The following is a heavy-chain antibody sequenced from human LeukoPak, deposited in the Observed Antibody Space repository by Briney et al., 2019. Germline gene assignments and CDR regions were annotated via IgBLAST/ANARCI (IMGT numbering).Heavy chain of an antibody. J-gene: IGHJ6*02. V-gene: IGHV1-46*01. CDR3: ACGRGYYGMDV. D-gene: IGHD2-15*01. CDR2: INPSGGST. Sequence: GASVKVSCKASGYTFTRYYMHWVRQAPGQGLEWMGIINPSGGSTSYAQKFQGRVTMTRDTSTSTVYMEMSSLRSEDTAVYYCACGRGYYGMDVWGQGTTVTVSS. CDR1: GYTFTRYY.